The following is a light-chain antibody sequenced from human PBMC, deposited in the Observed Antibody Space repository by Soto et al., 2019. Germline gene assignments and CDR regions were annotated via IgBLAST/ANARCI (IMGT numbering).Light chain of an antibody. J-gene: IGKJ2*01. CDR3: QQYNNWPPRT. V-gene: IGKV3-15*01. CDR1: QSIRNS. Sequence: EIVMTQSPASLSVSPGETATLSCRASQSIRNSLAWYQQQPGQAPSLVIYGASTRATGIPARFSGSGSGTEFTLTISSLQSEDSALYYCQQYNNWPPRTLGQGTKLEIK. CDR2: GAS.